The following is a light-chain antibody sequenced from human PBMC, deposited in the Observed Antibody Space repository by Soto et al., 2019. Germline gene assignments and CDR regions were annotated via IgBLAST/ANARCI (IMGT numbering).Light chain of an antibody. CDR3: QSYDSSLSGLV. J-gene: IGLJ3*02. Sequence: QSVLTQPPSVSGTPGQRVTISCSGSSSNIGSDYVYWFQQLPGTAPKVLIYRNNQRPSGVPDRFSGSKSGTSASLAITGLQAEDEADYYCQSYDSSLSGLVFGGGTKLTVL. V-gene: IGLV1-47*01. CDR2: RNN. CDR1: SSNIGSDY.